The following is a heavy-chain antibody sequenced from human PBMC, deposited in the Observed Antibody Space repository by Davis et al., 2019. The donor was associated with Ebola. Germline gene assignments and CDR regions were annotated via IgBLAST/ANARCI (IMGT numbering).Heavy chain of an antibody. Sequence: AASVKVSCKASGYTFTSYDMNWVRQAPGQGLEWMGWMNPNSGNTGYAQKFQGRVTMTRDTSTRTVYMELSSLRSEDTAVYYCARGRGHYESSGGDFWGQGTLVTVSS. CDR3: ARGRGHYESSGGDF. J-gene: IGHJ4*02. CDR1: GYTFTSYD. D-gene: IGHD3-22*01. CDR2: MNPNSGNT. V-gene: IGHV1-8*01.